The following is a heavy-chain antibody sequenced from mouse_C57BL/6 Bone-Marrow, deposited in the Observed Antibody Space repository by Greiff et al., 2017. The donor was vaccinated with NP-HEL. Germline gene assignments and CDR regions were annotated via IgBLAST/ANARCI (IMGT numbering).Heavy chain of an antibody. V-gene: IGHV1-80*01. CDR2: IYPGDGDT. CDR1: GYAFSSYW. CDR3: ARSRAYYSNLVAWFAY. D-gene: IGHD2-5*01. J-gene: IGHJ3*01. Sequence: QVQLQESGAELVKPGASVKISCKASGYAFSSYWMNWVKQRPGKGLEWIGQIYPGDGDTNYNGKFKGKATLTADKSSSTAYMQLSSLTSEDSAVYFCARSRAYYSNLVAWFAYWGQGTLVTVSA.